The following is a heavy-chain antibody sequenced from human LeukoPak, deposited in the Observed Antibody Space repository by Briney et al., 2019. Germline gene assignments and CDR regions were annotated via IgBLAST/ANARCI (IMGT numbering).Heavy chain of an antibody. CDR2: IWNDGTNT. CDR3: ARDNEVGATTFYFDY. V-gene: IGHV3-33*08. CDR1: GFTFSSYW. D-gene: IGHD1-26*01. J-gene: IGHJ4*02. Sequence: GGSLRLSCAASGFTFSSYWMTWVRQAPGKGLEWLALIWNDGTNTYYADSVKGRFTISRDNSKNTLYLQISSLRAEDTAVYYCARDNEVGATTFYFDYWGQGTLVTVSS.